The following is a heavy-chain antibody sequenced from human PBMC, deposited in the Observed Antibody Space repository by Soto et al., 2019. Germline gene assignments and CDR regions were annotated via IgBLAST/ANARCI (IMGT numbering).Heavy chain of an antibody. V-gene: IGHV3-23*01. D-gene: IGHD5-18*01. CDR1: GFTFSTYA. CDR2: LTGSGHTT. CDR3: AKGAIAAMGTFDY. J-gene: IGHJ4*02. Sequence: EVQLLGSGGGLVQPGGSLILSCAASGFTFSTYAMSWVRQAPGRGLEWVSSLTGSGHTTYYADSVNGRFTISRDNSKNTLYLQMNSLRADDLALYYYAKGAIAAMGTFDYWGQGTLVTVSS.